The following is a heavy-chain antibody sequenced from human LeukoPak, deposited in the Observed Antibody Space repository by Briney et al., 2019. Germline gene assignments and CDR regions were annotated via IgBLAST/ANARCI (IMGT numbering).Heavy chain of an antibody. V-gene: IGHV4-59*01. CDR3: ARGRYYYDSSGYTWFDP. D-gene: IGHD3-22*01. Sequence: SETLSLTCTVSGGSISSYYWSWIRQPPGKGLEWIGEINHSGSTNYNPSLKSRVTISVDTSKNQFSLKLSSVTAADTAVYYCARGRYYYDSSGYTWFDPWGQGTLVTVSS. CDR1: GGSISSYY. CDR2: INHSGST. J-gene: IGHJ5*02.